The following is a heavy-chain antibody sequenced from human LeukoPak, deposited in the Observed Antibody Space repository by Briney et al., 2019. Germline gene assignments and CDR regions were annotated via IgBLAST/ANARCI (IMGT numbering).Heavy chain of an antibody. J-gene: IGHJ4*02. Sequence: SETLPLTCAVSGGSISSSSYYWGWIRQPPGKGLEWIGSIYYSGSTYYNPSLKSRVTISVDTSKNQFSLKLSSVTAADTAVYYCASQGDSSGTVFDYWGQGTLVTVSS. CDR3: ASQGDSSGTVFDY. CDR2: IYYSGST. CDR1: GGSISSSSYY. D-gene: IGHD3-22*01. V-gene: IGHV4-39*01.